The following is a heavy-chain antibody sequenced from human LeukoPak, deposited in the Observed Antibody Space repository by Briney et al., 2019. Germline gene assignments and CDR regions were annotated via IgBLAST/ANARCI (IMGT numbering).Heavy chain of an antibody. CDR3: ARDPTSGGGIQL. V-gene: IGHV4-39*07. J-gene: IGHJ4*02. Sequence: PSETLSLTCTVSGGSISSSSYYWGWIRQPPGKGLEWIGSIYYSGSTYYNPSLKSRVTISVDTSKNQFSLKLSSVTAADTAVYYCARDPTSGGGIQLWGQGTLVTVSS. CDR2: IYYSGST. D-gene: IGHD5-18*01. CDR1: GGSISSSSYY.